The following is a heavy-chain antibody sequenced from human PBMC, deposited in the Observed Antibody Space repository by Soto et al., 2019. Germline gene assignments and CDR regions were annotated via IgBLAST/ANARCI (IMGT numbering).Heavy chain of an antibody. CDR1: GGSISSSSYY. CDR2: IYYSGST. D-gene: IGHD6-13*01. J-gene: IGHJ5*02. Sequence: SETLSLTCTVSGGSISSSSYYWGWIRQPPGKGLEWIGSIYYSGSTYYNPSLKSRVTISVDTSKNQFSLKLSSVTAADTAVYYCARPSGYSSSWLAFDPWGQGTLVTVSS. V-gene: IGHV4-39*01. CDR3: ARPSGYSSSWLAFDP.